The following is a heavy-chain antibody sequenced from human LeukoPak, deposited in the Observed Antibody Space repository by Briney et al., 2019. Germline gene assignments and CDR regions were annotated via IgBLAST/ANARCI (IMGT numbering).Heavy chain of an antibody. CDR3: ARVSMVRGVIQWTIDY. J-gene: IGHJ4*02. D-gene: IGHD3-10*01. V-gene: IGHV4-31*03. CDR1: GGSISSGDYY. CDR2: IYYSGST. Sequence: SETLSLTCTVSGGSISSGDYYWSWIRQHPGKGLEWIGYIYYSGSTYYNPSLKSRVTISVDTSKNQFSLKLSSVTAADTAVYYCARVSMVRGVIQWTIDYWGQGTLVTVSS.